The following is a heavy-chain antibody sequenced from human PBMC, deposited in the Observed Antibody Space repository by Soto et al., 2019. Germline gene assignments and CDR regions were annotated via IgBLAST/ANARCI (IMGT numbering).Heavy chain of an antibody. V-gene: IGHV3-30*18. CDR1: GFTFSSYG. CDR3: AKDLTRIQLWYYFDY. CDR2: ISYDGSNK. D-gene: IGHD5-18*01. J-gene: IGHJ4*02. Sequence: GGSLRLSCAASGFTFSSYGMHWVRQAPGKGLEWVAVISYDGSNKYYADSVKGRFTISRDNSKNTLYLQMNSLRAEDTAVYYCAKDLTRIQLWYYFDYWGQGTLVTVSS.